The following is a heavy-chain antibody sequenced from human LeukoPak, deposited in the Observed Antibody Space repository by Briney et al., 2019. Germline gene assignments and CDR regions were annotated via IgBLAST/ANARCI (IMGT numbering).Heavy chain of an antibody. V-gene: IGHV3-48*03. CDR2: ISSSGSTI. J-gene: IGHJ6*04. CDR3: AELGITMIGGV. D-gene: IGHD3-10*02. Sequence: PGGSLRLSCAASGFTFSSYEMNWFRQAPGKGLDWVSYISSSGSTIYYADSVKGRFTISRDNAKNSLYLQMNRLRAEDTAVYYCAELGITMIGGVWGKGTTVTISP. CDR1: GFTFSSYE.